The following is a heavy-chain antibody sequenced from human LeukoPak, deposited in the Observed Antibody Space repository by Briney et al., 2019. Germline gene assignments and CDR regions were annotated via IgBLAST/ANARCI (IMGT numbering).Heavy chain of an antibody. CDR2: IYNSGRT. CDR1: GGSISSYY. J-gene: IGHJ4*02. Sequence: TSETLSLTCTVSGGSISSYYWSWIRQPAGKGLEWIGRIYNSGRTNYNPSLKSRVTKSVDTSKNQFSLKLSSVTAADTAVYYCARMRTGTGELDYWGQGTLVTVSS. D-gene: IGHD1-7*01. CDR3: ARMRTGTGELDY. V-gene: IGHV4-4*07.